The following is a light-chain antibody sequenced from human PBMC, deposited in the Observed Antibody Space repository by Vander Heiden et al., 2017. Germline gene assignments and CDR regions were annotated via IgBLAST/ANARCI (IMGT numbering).Light chain of an antibody. CDR2: GSS. V-gene: IGKV3-15*01. J-gene: IGKJ2*01. CDR3: QQYNNWPRT. CDR1: QSVSRN. Sequence: EIVMTQSPATLSVSPGERATLSCRASQSVSRNLAWYQQKPGQAPRLLICGSSTRATGIPARFSSSGSGTEFTLTISSLQSEDVAVYYCQQYNNWPRTFGEGTKLEI.